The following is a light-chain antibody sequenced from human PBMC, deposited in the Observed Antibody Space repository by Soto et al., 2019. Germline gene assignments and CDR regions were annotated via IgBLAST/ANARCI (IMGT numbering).Light chain of an antibody. J-gene: IGKJ2*01. CDR2: GVT. CDR3: QQYGSSPYT. CDR1: QSVSSN. V-gene: IGKV3-20*01. Sequence: EIVLTQSTAILSLSPGERATLSCMASQSVSSNLAWYQQKPGQVPRLLIYGVTNRVTGIPERFSGSGSGTEFTLTISRLEPEDFAVYHCQQYGSSPYTFGQGTKVDIK.